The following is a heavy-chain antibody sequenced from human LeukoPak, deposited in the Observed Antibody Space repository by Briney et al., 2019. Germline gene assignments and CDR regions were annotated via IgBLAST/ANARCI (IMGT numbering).Heavy chain of an antibody. D-gene: IGHD6-25*01. V-gene: IGHV3-20*04. Sequence: TGGSLRLSCAASGFTFSSYSMNWVRQAPGKGLEWVSGINWNGGSTGYADSVKGRFTISRDNAKNSLYLQMNSLRAEDTALYYCARDRYSTGIFPYYMDVWGKGTTVTVSS. CDR1: GFTFSSYS. J-gene: IGHJ6*03. CDR2: INWNGGST. CDR3: ARDRYSTGIFPYYMDV.